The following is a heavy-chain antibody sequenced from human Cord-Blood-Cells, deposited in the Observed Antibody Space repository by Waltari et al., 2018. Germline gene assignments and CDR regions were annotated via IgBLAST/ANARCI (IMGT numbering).Heavy chain of an antibody. CDR2: INHSGST. Sequence: QVQLQQWGAGLLKPSETLSLTCAVYGGSFSGYYWSWIRQPPGKGLEWIGEINHSGSTNYNPSLKSRGTISVDTSKNQFSLKLSSVTAADTAVYYCARGYCSSTSCYYYYYYGMDVWGQGTTVTVSS. D-gene: IGHD2-2*01. J-gene: IGHJ6*02. CDR1: GGSFSGYY. V-gene: IGHV4-34*01. CDR3: ARGYCSSTSCYYYYYYGMDV.